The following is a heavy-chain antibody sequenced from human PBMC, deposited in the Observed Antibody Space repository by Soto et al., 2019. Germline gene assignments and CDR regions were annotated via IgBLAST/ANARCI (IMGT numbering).Heavy chain of an antibody. CDR1: GDSGSSNSVA. CDR2: TYYRSKWYN. V-gene: IGHV6-1*01. J-gene: IGHJ5*02. D-gene: IGHD4-4*01. CDR3: ARGLDLQYNWFDP. Sequence: SQTLSLTCAISGDSGSSNSVAWNWIRQSPSRGLEWLGRTYYRSKWYNDYAVSVKSRITINPDTSKNQFSLQLNSVTPEDTAVYYCARGLDLQYNWFDPWGQGTLVTVSS.